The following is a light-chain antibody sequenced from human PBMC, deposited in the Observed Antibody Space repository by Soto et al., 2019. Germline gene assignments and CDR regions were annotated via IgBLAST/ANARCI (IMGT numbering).Light chain of an antibody. CDR2: GAT. CDR3: QQYNYLIT. J-gene: IGKJ5*01. CDR1: QSVGSSY. Sequence: EIVLTQSPGTLSLSPGESTTLSCRASQSVGSSYLAWYQHKPGQPPRLLIYGATSRATGIPDRFSGSGSGTDFTLTISRLAPEDFAVYFCQQYNYLITFGQGTRLDIK. V-gene: IGKV3-20*01.